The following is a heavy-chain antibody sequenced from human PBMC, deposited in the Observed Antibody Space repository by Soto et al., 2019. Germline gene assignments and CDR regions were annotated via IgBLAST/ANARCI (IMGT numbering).Heavy chain of an antibody. Sequence: QVQLQESGPGLVKPSRTLSLTCAISGDSVSSNSAAWNWIRLSPSRGLEWLARTYYRSRWYNDYAVSVRSRITVNPDTSKNQFSLQLTSVTPEDTAVYYCAGTTSHQWYYMDVWGKGTTVTVSS. D-gene: IGHD1-7*01. CDR2: TYYRSRWYN. CDR1: GDSVSSNSAA. V-gene: IGHV6-1*01. CDR3: AGTTSHQWYYMDV. J-gene: IGHJ6*03.